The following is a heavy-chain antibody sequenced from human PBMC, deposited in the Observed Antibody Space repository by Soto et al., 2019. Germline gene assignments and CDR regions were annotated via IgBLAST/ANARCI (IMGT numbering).Heavy chain of an antibody. J-gene: IGHJ6*02. D-gene: IGHD3-10*01. CDR1: GFTFSSYG. Sequence: PLGGPRLSCAASGFTFSSYGMHWVRQAPGKGLEWVAVISYDGSNKYYADSVKGRFTISRDNSKNTLYLQMNSLRAEDTAVYYCAKSESTMVRGVISFYYYYYGMDVWGQGTTVTVSS. CDR3: AKSESTMVRGVISFYYYYYGMDV. CDR2: ISYDGSNK. V-gene: IGHV3-30*18.